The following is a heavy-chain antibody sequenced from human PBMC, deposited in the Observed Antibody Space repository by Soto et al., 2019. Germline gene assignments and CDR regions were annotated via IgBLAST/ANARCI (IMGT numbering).Heavy chain of an antibody. CDR2: ISNSDYTT. Sequence: QVHLVASGGGLVKPGGSLRLSCVASGITLSDNYMTWIRQAPGKGLEWLSYISNSDYTTYYADSVKGRFTISRDNAKNSLYLHLNGLRVEDTAVYYCASGKWYIDYWGQGILVTVSS. J-gene: IGHJ4*02. D-gene: IGHD1-26*01. CDR3: ASGKWYIDY. V-gene: IGHV3-11*01. CDR1: GITLSDNY.